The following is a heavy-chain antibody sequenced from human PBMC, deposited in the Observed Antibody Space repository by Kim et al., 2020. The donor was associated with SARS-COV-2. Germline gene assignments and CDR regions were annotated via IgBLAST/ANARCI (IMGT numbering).Heavy chain of an antibody. D-gene: IGHD2-21*02. V-gene: IGHV3-9*01. CDR2: ISWNSGSI. Sequence: GGSLRLSCAASGFTFGDYAMHWVRQAPGKGLEWVSGISWNSGSIGYADSVKGRFTISRDNAKNSLYLQMNSLRAEDTALYYCTKDNVVVTATPGAFDIWGQGTMVTVSS. J-gene: IGHJ3*02. CDR3: TKDNVVVTATPGAFDI. CDR1: GFTFGDYA.